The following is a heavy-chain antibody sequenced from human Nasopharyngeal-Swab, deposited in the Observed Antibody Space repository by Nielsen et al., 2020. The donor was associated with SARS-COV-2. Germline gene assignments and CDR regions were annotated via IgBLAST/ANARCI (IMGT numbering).Heavy chain of an antibody. V-gene: IGHV4-34*01. CDR1: GGSFSGYY. CDR2: INHSGST. J-gene: IGHJ4*02. CDR3: ARGESYDYVWEK. Sequence: SETLSLTCAVYGGSFSGYYWSWIRQPPGKGLEWIGEINHSGSTNYNPSLKSRVTISVDTSKNQFSLKLSSVTAADTAVYYCARGESYDYVWEKWGQGTLVTVPS. D-gene: IGHD3-16*01.